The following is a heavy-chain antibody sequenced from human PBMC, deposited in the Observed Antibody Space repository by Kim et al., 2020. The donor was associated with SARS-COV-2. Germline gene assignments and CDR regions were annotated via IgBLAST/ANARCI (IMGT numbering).Heavy chain of an antibody. CDR1: ADIFIPYW. Sequence: GESLKIPCKGSADIFIPYWIAWARQMPGKGLDWMGIIYPDHSDTKYSLSSQGQDTTSADKSISTAYLQWTSLKASDTAIYYCAKTTRPVYAYYDYGMTVWGQGTAVTVSS. J-gene: IGHJ6*02. CDR2: IYPDHSDT. V-gene: IGHV5-51*01. D-gene: IGHD6-6*01. CDR3: AKTTRPVYAYYDYGMTV.